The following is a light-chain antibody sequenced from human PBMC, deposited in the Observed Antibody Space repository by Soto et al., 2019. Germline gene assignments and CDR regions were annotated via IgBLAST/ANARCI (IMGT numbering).Light chain of an antibody. CDR3: QQRSNWPIT. CDR2: DAS. Sequence: EIVLTQSPATLLLSPGERAPLPCRAGQGVSSSLAWYQQKPGQAPRLLIYDASNRATGIPARFSGSGSGTDFTLTISSLEPEDFAVYYCQQRSNWPITFGQGTRLEIK. J-gene: IGKJ5*01. V-gene: IGKV3-11*01. CDR1: QGVSSS.